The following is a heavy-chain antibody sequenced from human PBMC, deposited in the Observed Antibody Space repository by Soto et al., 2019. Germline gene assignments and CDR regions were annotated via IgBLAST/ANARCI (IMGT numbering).Heavy chain of an antibody. J-gene: IGHJ3*01. Sequence: ETLSLTCDVYGGSFTGYFWNWIRQPPGKGLEWIGKVNHNGRNNYNPSLKSRVTISLDMSKNQISLKLTSVTAADTAVYYCARGGSSDWQVAFDFWGQGTMVTVSS. CDR2: VNHNGRN. CDR3: ARGGSSDWQVAFDF. D-gene: IGHD6-19*01. V-gene: IGHV4-34*01. CDR1: GGSFTGYF.